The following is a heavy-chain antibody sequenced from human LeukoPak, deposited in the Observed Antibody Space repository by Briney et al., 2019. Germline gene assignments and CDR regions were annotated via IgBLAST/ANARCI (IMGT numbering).Heavy chain of an antibody. J-gene: IGHJ6*03. D-gene: IGHD5-18*01. V-gene: IGHV3-20*04. Sequence: GGSLRLSCAASGFTFDDYARNWVRQVPGKGLEWIAGINWNGRITEYADSVKYRFTISRQNTKNSLYLYMNNLGGEDTALYFCARGSVQLWLRDTYYYMDVWGKGTTVTVSS. CDR2: INWNGRIT. CDR1: GFTFDDYA. CDR3: ARGSVQLWLRDTYYYMDV.